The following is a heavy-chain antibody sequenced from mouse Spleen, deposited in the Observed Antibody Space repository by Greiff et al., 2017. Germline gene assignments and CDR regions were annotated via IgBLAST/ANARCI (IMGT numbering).Heavy chain of an antibody. J-gene: IGHJ3*01. CDR2: ISRGSSTI. D-gene: IGHD1-1*01. CDR3: ARHDYSSSYSWFAY. CDR1: GFTFSDYG. V-gene: IGHV5-17*01. Sequence: EVKLMESGGGLVKPGGSLKLSCAASGFTFSDYGMHWVRQAPEKGLEWVAYISRGSSTIYYADTVKGRFTISRDNAKNTLFLQMNSLRSEDTAMDYCARHDYSSSYSWFAYWGQGTLVTVSA.